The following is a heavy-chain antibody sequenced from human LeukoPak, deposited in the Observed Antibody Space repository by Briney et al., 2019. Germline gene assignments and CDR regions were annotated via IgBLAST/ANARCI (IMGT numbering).Heavy chain of an antibody. Sequence: ASVKVSCKASGYTFTGYYMHWVRQAPGHGLEWVGRINPNSGCTNYAQNFQGRVTMTRDTSISTAYMELSRLRSDDRAVYYCARVLTMVRGVIDYWGQGTLVTVSS. J-gene: IGHJ4*02. D-gene: IGHD3-10*01. V-gene: IGHV1-2*06. CDR2: INPNSGCT. CDR1: GYTFTGYY. CDR3: ARVLTMVRGVIDY.